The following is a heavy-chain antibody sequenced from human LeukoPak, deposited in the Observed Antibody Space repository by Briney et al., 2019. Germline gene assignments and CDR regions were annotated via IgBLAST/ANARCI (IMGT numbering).Heavy chain of an antibody. CDR3: ARVVHYGPGPAVG. CDR2: ISSSGDTI. J-gene: IGHJ4*02. CDR1: GFPFSDYY. D-gene: IGHD3-10*01. V-gene: IGHV3-11*01. Sequence: GGSLRLSCAASGFPFSDYYMSWIRQAPGKGLEWVSYISSSGDTIYYADSVKGRFTISRDNAKNSVHLQMNSLRAEDTAVYYCARVVHYGPGPAVGWGQGTLVTVSS.